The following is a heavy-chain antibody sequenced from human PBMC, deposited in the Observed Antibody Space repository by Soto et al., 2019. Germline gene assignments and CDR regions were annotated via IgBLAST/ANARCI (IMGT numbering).Heavy chain of an antibody. Sequence: QVQLVQSGAEVKKPGSSVKVSCKASGGTFSSYAISWVRQAPGQGLEWMGGFIPIFGTANYAQKFQGRVPITADESTSTAFMELSSLRSEDTAVYYCARERGGADAFDIWGQGTMVTVSS. V-gene: IGHV1-69*01. D-gene: IGHD2-21*01. CDR1: GGTFSSYA. CDR2: FIPIFGTA. J-gene: IGHJ3*02. CDR3: ARERGGADAFDI.